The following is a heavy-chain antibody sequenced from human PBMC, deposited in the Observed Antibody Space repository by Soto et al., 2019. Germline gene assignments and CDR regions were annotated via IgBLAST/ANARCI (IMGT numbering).Heavy chain of an antibody. D-gene: IGHD3-3*01. J-gene: IGHJ5*02. CDR3: ARWFGDFWSGYPDNWFDP. CDR1: GGSISSSSYY. Sequence: QLQLQESGPGLVKPSETLSLTCTVSGGSISSSSYYWGWIRQPPGKGLEWIGSIYYSGSTYYNPSLKSRVTLSVDTSKNQFSLKLSSVTAADTAVYYCARWFGDFWSGYPDNWFDPWGQGTLVTVSS. CDR2: IYYSGST. V-gene: IGHV4-39*01.